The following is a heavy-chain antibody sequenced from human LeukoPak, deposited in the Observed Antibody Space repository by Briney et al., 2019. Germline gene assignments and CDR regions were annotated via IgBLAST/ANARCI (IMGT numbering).Heavy chain of an antibody. V-gene: IGHV4-34*01. CDR3: ARSVYPGFYYYYYMDV. CDR2: INHSGST. J-gene: IGHJ6*03. D-gene: IGHD1-14*01. CDR1: GGSFSGYY. Sequence: PSETLSLTCAVYGGSFSGYYWSWIRQPPGKGLEWIGEINHSGSTNYNPSLKSRVTISVDTSKNQFSLKLSSVTAADTAVYYCARSVYPGFYYYYYMDVWGKGTTVTISS.